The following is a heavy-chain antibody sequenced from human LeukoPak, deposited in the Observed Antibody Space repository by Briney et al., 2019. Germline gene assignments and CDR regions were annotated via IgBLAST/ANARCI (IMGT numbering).Heavy chain of an antibody. CDR2: ISSSSSYI. CDR1: GFTFSNYS. V-gene: IGHV3-21*01. J-gene: IGHJ4*02. CDR3: AGLRYCSGGSCPRHY. D-gene: IGHD2-15*01. Sequence: PGGSLRLSCAASGFTFSNYSMNWVRQAPGKGLEWVSSISSSSSYIYYADSVKGRFTISRDNAKNSLYLQMNSLRAEDTAVYYCAGLRYCSGGSCPRHYWGQGTLVTVSS.